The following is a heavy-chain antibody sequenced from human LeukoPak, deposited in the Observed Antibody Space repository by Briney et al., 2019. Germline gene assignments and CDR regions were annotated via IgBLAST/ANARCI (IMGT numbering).Heavy chain of an antibody. CDR2: ISGYNGNT. D-gene: IGHD3-22*01. J-gene: IGHJ4*02. V-gene: IGHV1-18*01. CDR3: ARDPTFYDSSGYHEDY. CDR1: GYTFTIYG. Sequence: ASVKVSCKTSGYTFTIYGLSWVRQAPGQGLEWMGWISGYNGNTKYAQKFQGRVTMTRDTSISTAYMELSRLRSDDTAVYYCARDPTFYDSSGYHEDYWGQGTLVTVSS.